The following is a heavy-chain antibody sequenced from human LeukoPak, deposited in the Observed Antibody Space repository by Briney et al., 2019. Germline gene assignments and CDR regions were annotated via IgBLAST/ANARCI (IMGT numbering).Heavy chain of an antibody. CDR1: GFTFSSYA. V-gene: IGHV3-48*04. Sequence: GGSLRLSCAASGFTFSSYAMSWVRQAPGKGLEWVSYISSSGSAIYYADSVKGRFTMSRDNANNSLYLQMNSLRAEDTAVYYCARAPRLLDYWGQGTLVTVSS. J-gene: IGHJ4*02. CDR2: ISSSGSAI. D-gene: IGHD6-25*01. CDR3: ARAPRLLDY.